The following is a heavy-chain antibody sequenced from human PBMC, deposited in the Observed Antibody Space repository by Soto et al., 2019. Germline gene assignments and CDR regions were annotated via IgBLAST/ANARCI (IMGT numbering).Heavy chain of an antibody. CDR2: INHSGST. V-gene: IGHV4-34*01. Sequence: SETLSLTCAVYGGSFSGYYWSWIRQPPGKGLEWIGEINHSGSTNYNPSLKSRVTISVDTSKNQFSLKLSSVTAADTAVYYCARAAPLFCSGGSCHSGQYFWGQGTLVPVSS. CDR3: ARAAPLFCSGGSCHSGQYF. D-gene: IGHD2-15*01. CDR1: GGSFSGYY. J-gene: IGHJ4*02.